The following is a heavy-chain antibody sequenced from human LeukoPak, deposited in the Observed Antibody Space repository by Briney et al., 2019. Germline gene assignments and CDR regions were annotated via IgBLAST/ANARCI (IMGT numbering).Heavy chain of an antibody. CDR2: IWYDGSNK. CDR3: ARRLERRISYYYYGMDV. Sequence: GRSLRLSCAASGFTFSSYGMHWVRQAPGKGLEWVAVIWYDGSNKYYADSVKGRFIISRDNSKNTLYLQMNSLRAEDTAVYYCARRLERRISYYYYGMDVWGKGTTVTVSS. CDR1: GFTFSSYG. D-gene: IGHD1-1*01. V-gene: IGHV3-33*01. J-gene: IGHJ6*04.